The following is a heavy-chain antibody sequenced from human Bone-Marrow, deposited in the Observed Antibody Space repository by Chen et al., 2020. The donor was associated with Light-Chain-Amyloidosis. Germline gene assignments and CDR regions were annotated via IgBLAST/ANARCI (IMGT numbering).Heavy chain of an antibody. J-gene: IGHJ4*02. V-gene: IGHV3-23*01. CDR1: GFAFSRSA. D-gene: IGHD2-15*01. CDR2: ISNRGYTT. CDR3: AKAILANCSALNCSREYYFDA. Sequence: EVQLLESGGGLVQPGGSLRLSCTASGFAFSRSAMTWVRQVPGKGLEWVSGISNRGYTTDYADSVEGRCTISRDNSKNTVSLQMNSLRAEDTALYYCAKAILANCSALNCSREYYFDAWGQGTLVTVSS.